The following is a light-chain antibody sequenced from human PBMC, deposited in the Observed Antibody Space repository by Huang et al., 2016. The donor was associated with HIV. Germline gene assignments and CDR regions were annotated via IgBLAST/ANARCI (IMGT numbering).Light chain of an antibody. J-gene: IGKJ1*01. V-gene: IGKV1-39*01. CDR3: QQSYSTPGT. Sequence: DIQMTQSPSSLSASVGDRVTITCRASQGISSYLNWYQQKPGQAPKLLIYAASSLQSGVPSRFSGSGSGTDFTLTINSLQPEDFATYYCQQSYSTPGTFGQGTKVEIK. CDR2: AAS. CDR1: QGISSY.